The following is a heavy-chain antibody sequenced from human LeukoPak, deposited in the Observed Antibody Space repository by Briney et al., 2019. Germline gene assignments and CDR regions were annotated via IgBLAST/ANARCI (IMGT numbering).Heavy chain of an antibody. J-gene: IGHJ5*02. CDR3: ARDVTYYGGDWFDP. V-gene: IGHV3-48*04. CDR1: GFTLSSSA. CDR2: ISSGTSTI. Sequence: GGSLRLSCAASGFTLSSSAMNWVRQAPGKGLEWVSYISSGTSTIYYADSVKGRFTISRDNAKNSLYLQMNGLRAEDTAVYYCARDVTYYGGDWFDPWGQGTLVTVSS. D-gene: IGHD4-23*01.